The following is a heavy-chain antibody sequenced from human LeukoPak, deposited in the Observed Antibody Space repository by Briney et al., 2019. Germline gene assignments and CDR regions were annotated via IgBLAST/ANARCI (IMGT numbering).Heavy chain of an antibody. V-gene: IGHV3-30*02. J-gene: IGHJ4*02. D-gene: IGHD5-12*01. Sequence: GGSLRLSCAASGFTFSDCSMHWVRLAPGKGREWVAFIRYDGIGKSYADSVKGRFTVSRDNSKNTLFLQMNSLRTEDTAVYYCAKEPGSTGAYDTWGQGTLVTVSS. CDR3: AKEPGSTGAYDT. CDR1: GFTFSDCS. CDR2: IRYDGIGK.